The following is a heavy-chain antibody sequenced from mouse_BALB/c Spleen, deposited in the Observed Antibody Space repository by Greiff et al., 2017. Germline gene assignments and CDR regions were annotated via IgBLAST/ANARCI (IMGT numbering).Heavy chain of an antibody. J-gene: IGHJ4*01. Sequence: VQLKESGPELVKPGASVKMSCKASGYTFTSYVMHWVKQKPGQGLEWIGYINPYNDGTKYNEKFKGKATLTSDKSSSTAYMQLSSLTSEDSAVYYCARFTTVGNYAMDYWGQGTSVTVSS. D-gene: IGHD1-1*01. CDR3: ARFTTVGNYAMDY. CDR2: INPYNDGT. V-gene: IGHV1-14*01. CDR1: GYTFTSYV.